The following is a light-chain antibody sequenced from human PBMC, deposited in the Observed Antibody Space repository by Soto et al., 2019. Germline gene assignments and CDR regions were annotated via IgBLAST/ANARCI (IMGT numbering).Light chain of an antibody. CDR3: QQRSNWPPLFT. J-gene: IGKJ3*01. CDR2: DAS. Sequence: EIVLTQSPATLSLSPGERATLSCRASQSVSSYLAWYQQKPGQAPRLLIYDASNRATGIPARFSGSGSGTDFTLTISSLEPEDFAVYYCQQRSNWPPLFTFGPGTKLDSK. V-gene: IGKV3-11*01. CDR1: QSVSSY.